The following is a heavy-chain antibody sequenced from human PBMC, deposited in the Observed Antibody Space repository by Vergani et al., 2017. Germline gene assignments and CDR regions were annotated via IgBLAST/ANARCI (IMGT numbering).Heavy chain of an antibody. V-gene: IGHV1-69*11. J-gene: IGHJ5*02. CDR3: ARVNKQSDWFDP. Sequence: QVQLVQSGAEVKKPGSSVKVSCKASGGTFSSYAISWVRQAPGQGLEWMGRIIPILGTANYAQKVQGRVTITADESTSTAYMELSSLRSEDTAVYYCARVNKQSDWFDPWGQGTLVTVSS. CDR1: GGTFSSYA. CDR2: IIPILGTA.